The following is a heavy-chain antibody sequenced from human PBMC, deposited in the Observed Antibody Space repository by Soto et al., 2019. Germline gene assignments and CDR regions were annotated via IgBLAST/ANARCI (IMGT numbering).Heavy chain of an antibody. Sequence: QVQLQQWGAGLLKPSETLSLTCAVYGGSFSGYYWSWIRQPPGKGLEWIGEIKHSGSTNYNPSLKSRVTISVDTSKNQFSLKLSSVTAADTAVYYCARGAGLALGLWSPFDYWGQGTLVTVSS. CDR3: ARGAGLALGLWSPFDY. CDR2: IKHSGST. CDR1: GGSFSGYY. V-gene: IGHV4-34*01. J-gene: IGHJ4*02. D-gene: IGHD5-18*01.